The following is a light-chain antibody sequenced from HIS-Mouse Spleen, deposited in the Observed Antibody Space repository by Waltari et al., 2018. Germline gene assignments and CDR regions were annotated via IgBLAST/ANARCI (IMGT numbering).Light chain of an antibody. CDR1: SSNTGSNY. J-gene: IGLJ1*01. CDR2: DVS. V-gene: IGLV2-14*01. CDR3: SSYTSSSTLV. Sequence: QSVLTQPPSASVTPGQRVTISCAGSSSNTGSNYVYWYQQLPGTAPKLMIYDVSKRPSGVSNRFSGSKSGNPASLTISGLQAEDEADYYCSSYTSSSTLVFGTGTKVTVL.